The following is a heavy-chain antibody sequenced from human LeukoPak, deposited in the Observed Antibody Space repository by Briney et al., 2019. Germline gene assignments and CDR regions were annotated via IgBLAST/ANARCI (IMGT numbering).Heavy chain of an antibody. V-gene: IGHV3-21*01. CDR2: ISSSSSYI. CDR3: ARGSEGYCSGGGCYYGMDV. Sequence: GGSLRLSCAASGFTFSTCAMSWVRQAPGKGLEWVSYISSSSSYIYYADSVKGRFTISRDNAENSLYLQMNSLRAEDTAVYYCARGSEGYCSGGGCYYGMDVWGQGTTVTVSS. CDR1: GFTFSTCA. J-gene: IGHJ6*01. D-gene: IGHD2-15*01.